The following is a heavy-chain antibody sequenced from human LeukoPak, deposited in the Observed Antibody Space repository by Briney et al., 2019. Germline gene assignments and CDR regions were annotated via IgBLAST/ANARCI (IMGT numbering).Heavy chain of an antibody. Sequence: SQTLSLTCTVSGGSISSDDYYWGWIRQLPGKDLEWLGYKSSSGSTYYNPSLESRIIISIDISNKQFSLKLSAVTAADTAVYYCARYNYCGADAGCRRNFDFWGHGTLVTASS. CDR2: KSSSGST. D-gene: IGHD2-21*01. CDR3: ARYNYCGADAGCRRNFDF. V-gene: IGHV4-30-4*01. J-gene: IGHJ4*01. CDR1: GGSISSDDYY.